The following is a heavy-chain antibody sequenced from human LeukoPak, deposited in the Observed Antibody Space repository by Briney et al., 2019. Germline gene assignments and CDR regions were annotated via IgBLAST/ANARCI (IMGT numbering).Heavy chain of an antibody. Sequence: GASVKVSCKASGGTFSSYAISWVRQAPGQGLEWMGRIIPILGIANYAQKFQGRVTITADKSTSTAYMELSSLRSEDTAVYYCARARSFYGSSGPEDVYYYGMDVWGQGTTVTVSS. CDR2: IIPILGIA. CDR1: GGTFSSYA. D-gene: IGHD3-22*01. J-gene: IGHJ6*02. CDR3: ARARSFYGSSGPEDVYYYGMDV. V-gene: IGHV1-69*04.